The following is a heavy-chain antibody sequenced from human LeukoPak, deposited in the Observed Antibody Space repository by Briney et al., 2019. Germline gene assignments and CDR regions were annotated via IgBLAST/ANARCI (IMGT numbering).Heavy chain of an antibody. Sequence: GGSLRLSCAASGFTFSSYAMSWVRQAPGKGLEWVSAISGSGGSTYYADSVKGRFTISRDNSKNTLYLQMNSLGAEDTAVYYCAKGVGATPRTDDAFDIWGQGTMVTVSS. D-gene: IGHD1-26*01. J-gene: IGHJ3*02. V-gene: IGHV3-23*01. CDR3: AKGVGATPRTDDAFDI. CDR1: GFTFSSYA. CDR2: ISGSGGST.